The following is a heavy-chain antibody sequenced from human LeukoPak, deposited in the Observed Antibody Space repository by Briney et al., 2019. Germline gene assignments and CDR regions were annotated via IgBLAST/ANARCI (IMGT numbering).Heavy chain of an antibody. CDR3: ARDRPSYGDYDY. V-gene: IGHV1-24*01. CDR2: FDPEDGET. CDR1: GYTLTELS. Sequence: ASVKVSCKVSGYTLTELSMHWVRQAPGKGLEWMGGFDPEDGETIYAQKFQGRVTMTEDTSTDTAYMELRSLRSDDTAVYYCARDRPSYGDYDYWGQGTLVTVSS. D-gene: IGHD4-17*01. J-gene: IGHJ4*02.